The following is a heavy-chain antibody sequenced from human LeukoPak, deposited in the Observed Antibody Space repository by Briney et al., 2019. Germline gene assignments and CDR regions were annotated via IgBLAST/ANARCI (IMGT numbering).Heavy chain of an antibody. CDR3: ARRRGGYCSGGSCYWFDP. CDR1: GYSFTNYW. Sequence: GESLKISCKGSGYSFTNYWIGWVRQMPGKGLEWMGIIYPGDPDTRYSPSFQGQVTISADKSISTAYLQWSGLKASDTDMYYCARRRGGYCSGGSCYWFDPWGQGTLVTVSS. J-gene: IGHJ5*02. CDR2: IYPGDPDT. D-gene: IGHD2-15*01. V-gene: IGHV5-51*01.